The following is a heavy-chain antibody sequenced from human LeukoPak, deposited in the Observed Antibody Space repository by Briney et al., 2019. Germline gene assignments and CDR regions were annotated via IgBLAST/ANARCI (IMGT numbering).Heavy chain of an antibody. CDR2: INHSGST. CDR3: ARRKRALSWFDP. Sequence: SETLSLTCAVYGGSFSGYYWSWIRQPPGKGLEWIGEINHSGSTNYNPSLKSRVTISVDTSKNQFSLKLSSVTAADTAVYYCARRKRALSWFDPWGQGTLVTVSS. D-gene: IGHD1-14*01. CDR1: GGSFSGYY. J-gene: IGHJ5*02. V-gene: IGHV4-34*01.